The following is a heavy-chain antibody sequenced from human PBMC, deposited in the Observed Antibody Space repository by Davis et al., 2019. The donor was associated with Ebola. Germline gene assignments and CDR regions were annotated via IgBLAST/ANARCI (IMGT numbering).Heavy chain of an antibody. CDR1: GYTFTHYG. Sequence: AASVKVSCKASGYTFTHYGISWVRQAPGQGLEWMGWISAYNGNTNYAQNLQGRVTMTTDTSTSTAYMDLRSLRSDDTAVYYCARDQSGGTYFDYWGQGTLVTVSS. D-gene: IGHD2-15*01. CDR3: ARDQSGGTYFDY. V-gene: IGHV1-18*04. J-gene: IGHJ4*02. CDR2: ISAYNGNT.